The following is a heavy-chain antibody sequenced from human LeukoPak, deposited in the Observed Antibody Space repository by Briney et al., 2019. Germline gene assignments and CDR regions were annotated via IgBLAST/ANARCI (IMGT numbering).Heavy chain of an antibody. CDR2: IYHSGST. CDR1: GYSISSGCY. V-gene: IGHV4-38-2*02. CDR3: ARGVRYSYSFLYYMDV. Sequence: SETLSLTCTVSGYSISSGCYWGWIRQPPGKGLEWIGSIYHSGSTYYNPSLKSRVTISVDTSKNQFSLKLSSVTAADTAVYYCARGVRYSYSFLYYMDVWGKGTTVTVSS. D-gene: IGHD5-18*01. J-gene: IGHJ6*03.